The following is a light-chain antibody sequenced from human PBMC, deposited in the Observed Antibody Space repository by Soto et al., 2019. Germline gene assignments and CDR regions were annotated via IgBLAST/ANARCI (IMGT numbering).Light chain of an antibody. J-gene: IGKJ1*01. CDR2: DAS. CDR1: QSVSSY. V-gene: IGKV3-11*01. CDR3: PQRSHWLWA. Sequence: EIVLTQSPATLSLPQGERATLSCRASQSVSSYLARYQQKPGQAPRLPIYDASNMSTGIPAGFSASGSATDFGLTISSLEPECFAVYYFPQRSHWLWALGHGAKLDI.